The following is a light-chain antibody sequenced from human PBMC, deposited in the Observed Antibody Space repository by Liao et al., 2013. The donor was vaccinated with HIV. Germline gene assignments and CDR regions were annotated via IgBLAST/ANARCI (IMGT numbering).Light chain of an antibody. CDR1: SIGSKS. J-gene: IGLJ1*01. CDR2: YDS. CDR3: QAWDSSTYV. Sequence: SYELTQPPSVSVAPGKTAKITCGGSSIGSKSVHWYQQRSGQAPVLVIYYDSERPSGIPERFSGSNSGNTATLTISGTQAMDEADYYCQAWDSSTYVFGTGTKVTVL. V-gene: IGLV3-21*01.